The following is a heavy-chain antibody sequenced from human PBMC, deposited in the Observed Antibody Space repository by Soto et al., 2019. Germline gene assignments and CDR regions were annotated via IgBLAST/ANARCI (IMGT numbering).Heavy chain of an antibody. J-gene: IGHJ3*02. D-gene: IGHD5-12*01. V-gene: IGHV3-53*01. CDR1: GFSVSDNY. CDR3: ARAPSYRGSPMGALDI. Sequence: EVQLVASGGKVIQPGGSLRLSCAVSGFSVSDNYMAWVRQPPGKGLEWVSMIYITGRTKSADSLQGRFAISRDNSRNTVYLQMDSLRVDDTAIYYCARAPSYRGSPMGALDIWGRGTLVTVSP. CDR2: IYITGRT.